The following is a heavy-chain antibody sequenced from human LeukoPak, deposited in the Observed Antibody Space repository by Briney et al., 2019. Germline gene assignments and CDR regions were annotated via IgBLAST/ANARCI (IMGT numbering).Heavy chain of an antibody. Sequence: PSETLSLTCTVSGGSLRSYYWSWIRQPPGKGLEWIGYIFYSGSTNYNPSLKSRVTMSVDTSRNQFSLRLSSVTAADTAVYYCARGSGAFDYWGQGTLVTVSS. J-gene: IGHJ4*02. V-gene: IGHV4-59*01. CDR2: IFYSGST. CDR3: ARGSGAFDY. CDR1: GGSLRSYY.